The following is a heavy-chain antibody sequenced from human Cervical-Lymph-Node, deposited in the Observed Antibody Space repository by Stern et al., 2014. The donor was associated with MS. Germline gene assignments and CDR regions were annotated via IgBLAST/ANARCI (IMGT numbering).Heavy chain of an antibody. D-gene: IGHD2-21*01. CDR2: IYHRGST. CDR1: GGSISSGGSS. CDR3: ARGGVIYTQDRNGFDV. J-gene: IGHJ3*01. Sequence: VQLVESGSGQAKPSQTLSLTCAVSGGSISSGGSSWNWIRQPPGKGLEWIGFIYHRGSTYYNPSLKGRVFISVDTSKKQFALNLRSVTAADTAVYYCARGGVIYTQDRNGFDVWGQGTMVTVSS. V-gene: IGHV4-30-2*01.